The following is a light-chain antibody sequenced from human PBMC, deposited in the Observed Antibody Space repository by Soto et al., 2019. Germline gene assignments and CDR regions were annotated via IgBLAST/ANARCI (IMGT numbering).Light chain of an antibody. Sequence: EIVMTQSPATLSVSPGERATLSCRASQRVSSNLAWYQQKPGQAPRLLIYGASTRATGVPARFSGSGSGTDFTLTISSLQPEDFGTYYCQQSFSTPRTFGQGTKVDIK. CDR3: QQSFSTPRT. CDR1: QRVSSN. V-gene: IGKV3-15*01. CDR2: GAS. J-gene: IGKJ1*01.